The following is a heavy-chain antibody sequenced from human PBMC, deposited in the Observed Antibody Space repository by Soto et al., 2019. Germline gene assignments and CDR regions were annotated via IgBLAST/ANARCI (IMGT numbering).Heavy chain of an antibody. V-gene: IGHV3-23*01. D-gene: IGHD3-10*01. Sequence: EVQLLESGGGLVQPGGSLRLSCAASGFTFSSYAMSWVRQAPGKGLEWVSAISGSGGSTYYADSVKGRFTISRDNSKNTLYLQMNSLRAEDTAVYYCAKDQITMVRGVRTWFDPWGQGTLVTVSS. CDR3: AKDQITMVRGVRTWFDP. CDR1: GFTFSSYA. CDR2: ISGSGGST. J-gene: IGHJ5*02.